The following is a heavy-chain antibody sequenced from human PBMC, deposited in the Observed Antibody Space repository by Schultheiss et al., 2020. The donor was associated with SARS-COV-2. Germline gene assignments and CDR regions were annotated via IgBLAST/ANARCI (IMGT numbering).Heavy chain of an antibody. J-gene: IGHJ5*02. Sequence: LRLSCAVYGGSFSGYYWSWIRQPPGKGLEWIGYIYYSGSTYYNPSLKSRVTISVDTSKNQFSLKLSSVTAADTAVYYCARGHRGFDPWGQGTLVTVSS. CDR1: GGSFSGYY. CDR3: ARGHRGFDP. V-gene: IGHV4-34*09. CDR2: IYYSGST.